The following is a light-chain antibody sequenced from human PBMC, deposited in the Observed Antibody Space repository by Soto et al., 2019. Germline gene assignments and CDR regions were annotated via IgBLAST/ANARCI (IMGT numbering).Light chain of an antibody. Sequence: EIVLTQSPGTLSLSPGERVTLSCRASQSVSSSYLAWYQQKPGQAPRLLIYGASSRATGIPDRFSGSGSGTDFTLTISRLEPEDFAVYYCQQYGSSFVTFGQGTKLEIK. J-gene: IGKJ2*01. CDR3: QQYGSSFVT. CDR1: QSVSSSY. V-gene: IGKV3-20*01. CDR2: GAS.